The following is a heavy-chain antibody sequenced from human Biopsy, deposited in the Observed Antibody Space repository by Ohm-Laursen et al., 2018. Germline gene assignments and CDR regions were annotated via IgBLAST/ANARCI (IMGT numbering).Heavy chain of an antibody. CDR3: ATDHYGSINY. CDR1: GFTYTTFA. CDR2: ISSDGST. V-gene: IGHV3-23*01. J-gene: IGHJ4*02. D-gene: IGHD4-17*01. Sequence: SLRLSCAASGFTYTTFAMSWVRQAPGKGLVWVSCISSDGSTTYADSVKGRFTISRDNAKNTAYLQMNSLRADDTALYYCATDHYGSINYWGQGTLVTVSS.